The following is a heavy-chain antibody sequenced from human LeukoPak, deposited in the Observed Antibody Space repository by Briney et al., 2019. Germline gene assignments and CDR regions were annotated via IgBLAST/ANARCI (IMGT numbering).Heavy chain of an antibody. V-gene: IGHV3-48*02. Sequence: GGSLRLSCAVSGFTFSSYSMNWVRQAPGKGLEWVSYISSSSSTIYYADSVKGRFTISRDNAKNSLYLQMNSLRDEDTAVYYCARGITARDYYYYAMDVWGQGTTVTVSS. CDR2: ISSSSSTI. CDR3: ARGITARDYYYYAMDV. CDR1: GFTFSSYS. J-gene: IGHJ6*02. D-gene: IGHD6-6*01.